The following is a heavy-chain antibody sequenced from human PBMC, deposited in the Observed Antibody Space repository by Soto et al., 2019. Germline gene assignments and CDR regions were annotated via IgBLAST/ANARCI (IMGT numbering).Heavy chain of an antibody. CDR2: IWYDGSNK. V-gene: IGHV3-33*01. D-gene: IGHD3-22*01. Sequence: QVQLVESGGGVVQPGRSLRLSCAASGFTFSSYGMHWVRQAPGKGLEWMAVIWYDGSNKYYADSVKGRFTISRDNSKKTLYLQMNSLRAEDTAVYYCARDHYYDSSGYTYYFDYWGQGTLVTVSS. CDR1: GFTFSSYG. CDR3: ARDHYYDSSGYTYYFDY. J-gene: IGHJ4*02.